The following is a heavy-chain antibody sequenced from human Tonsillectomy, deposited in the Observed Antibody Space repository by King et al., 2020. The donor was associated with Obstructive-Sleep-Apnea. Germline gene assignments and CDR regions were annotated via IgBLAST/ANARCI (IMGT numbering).Heavy chain of an antibody. CDR1: GYTFTGYS. CDR3: ARESPSSYSSSCFDF. Sequence: VQLVQSGAEVRKPGASVKVSCEASGYTFTGYSMHWVRQAPGQGLEWMGYIHPNSGGTNHEQKFQGRVTMTRDTAISTAYMELSSLKSDDTAVYYCARESPSSYSSSCFDFWGQGTLVTVSS. D-gene: IGHD6-13*01. CDR2: IHPNSGGT. J-gene: IGHJ4*02. V-gene: IGHV1-2*02.